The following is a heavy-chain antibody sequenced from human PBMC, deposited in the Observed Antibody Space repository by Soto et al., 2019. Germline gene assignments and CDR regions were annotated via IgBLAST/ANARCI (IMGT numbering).Heavy chain of an antibody. V-gene: IGHV1-69*01. Sequence: QVQLVQSGAEVKKPGSSVKVSCKASGGTFSSYAISWVRQAPGQGLEWMGGIIPIFGTANYADSVEGRFTISRDDAKNTLYLQMNSLRVEDSAVYYCARDTPHNWFDPWGQGILVTVSS. J-gene: IGHJ5*02. CDR1: GGTFSSYA. CDR3: ARDTPHNWFDP. CDR2: IIPIFGTA.